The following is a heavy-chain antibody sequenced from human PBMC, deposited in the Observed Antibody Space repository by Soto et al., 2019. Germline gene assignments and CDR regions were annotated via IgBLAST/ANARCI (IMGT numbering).Heavy chain of an antibody. CDR1: GFTFSSYA. CDR3: ARDYYRFNSGYGFSMDV. V-gene: IGHV3-30-3*01. J-gene: IGHJ6*02. CDR2: ISYDGSNK. D-gene: IGHD5-12*01. Sequence: QVQLEESGGGVVQPGRSLRLSCAASGFTFSSYAMHWVRQAPGKGLEWVAVISYDGSNKYYADSVKGRFTISRDNSKNTLYLQMNSLRAEDTAVYYCARDYYRFNSGYGFSMDVWGQGTTVTVSS.